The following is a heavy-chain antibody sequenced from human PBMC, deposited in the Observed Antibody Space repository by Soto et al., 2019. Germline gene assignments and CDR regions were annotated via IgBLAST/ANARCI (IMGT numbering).Heavy chain of an antibody. V-gene: IGHV3-7*05. J-gene: IGHJ6*02. Sequence: PGGSLRLSCAASGFTFSSYWMSWVRQAPGKGLEWVANIKQDGSEKYYVDSVKGRFTISRDNAKNSLYLQMNSLRAEDTAVYYSARDILADYYYYGMDVWGQGTTVTVSS. D-gene: IGHD2-21*01. CDR1: GFTFSSYW. CDR2: IKQDGSEK. CDR3: ARDILADYYYYGMDV.